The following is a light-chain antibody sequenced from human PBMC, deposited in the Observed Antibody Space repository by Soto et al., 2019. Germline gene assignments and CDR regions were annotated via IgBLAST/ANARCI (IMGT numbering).Light chain of an antibody. V-gene: IGKV1-39*01. Sequence: DLQMTQSPSSLSASVGDRVTITCRASQSITSYLHWYQQKPGKAPNLLIYTASNLQGGVPSRFSGSGSGTDFTLTISSLQPEDFATYYCQQSYIFPWTFGQGTKVEIK. J-gene: IGKJ1*01. CDR2: TAS. CDR1: QSITSY. CDR3: QQSYIFPWT.